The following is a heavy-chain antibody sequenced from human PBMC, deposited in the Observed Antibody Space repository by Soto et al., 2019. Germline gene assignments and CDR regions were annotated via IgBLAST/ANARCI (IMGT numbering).Heavy chain of an antibody. Sequence: ASVKVSCKASGYTFTRYYMHWVRQAPGQGLEWMGIINPSDDATSYAEKFQVRITMTKDTSTSTFYMEMSSLRSEDTAVYYCARALARDGDYYNRSGYYLDYWGQGTLVTVSS. V-gene: IGHV1-46*01. CDR1: GYTFTRYY. CDR2: INPSDDAT. CDR3: ARALARDGDYYNRSGYYLDY. D-gene: IGHD3-22*01. J-gene: IGHJ4*02.